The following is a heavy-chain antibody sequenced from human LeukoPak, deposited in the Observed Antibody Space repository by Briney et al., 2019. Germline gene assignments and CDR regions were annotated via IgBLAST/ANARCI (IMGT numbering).Heavy chain of an antibody. CDR1: GFTFSAYT. V-gene: IGHV3-21*01. D-gene: IGHD3-10*01. CDR2: ISPTAISS. J-gene: IGHJ5*02. CDR3: MTDALGESGAGGP. Sequence: PGGSLRLSCVGSGFTFSAYTMNWVRQAPGKGLEWVSSISPTAISSWNADSVKDRFTISRDNVRNSVSLQMNSLRGEDSAVYYCMTDALGESGAGGPWGLGTLVTVSS.